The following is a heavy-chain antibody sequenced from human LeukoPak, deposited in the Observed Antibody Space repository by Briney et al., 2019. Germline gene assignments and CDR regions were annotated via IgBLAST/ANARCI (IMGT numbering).Heavy chain of an antibody. Sequence: GGSLRPSCAASGFTFSSYSMNWVRQAPGKGLEWVSYISSSSSTIYYADPVKGRFTISRDNAKNSLYLQMNSLRAEDTAVYYCARGPAWGQGTLVTVSS. CDR3: ARGPA. J-gene: IGHJ4*02. CDR1: GFTFSSYS. CDR2: ISSSSSTI. V-gene: IGHV3-48*01.